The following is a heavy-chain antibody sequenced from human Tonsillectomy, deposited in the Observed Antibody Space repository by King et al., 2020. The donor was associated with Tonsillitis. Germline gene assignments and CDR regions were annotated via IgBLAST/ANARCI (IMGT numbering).Heavy chain of an antibody. CDR1: DSTFTNAW. V-gene: IGHV3-15*07. CDR3: TTGYGFYFDL. Sequence: VQLVESGGGLVKPGGSLRLSCAASDSTFTNAWMNWVRQAPGKGLEWVGRIKSKSAGGTTDFAAPVNGRFTISRDDSRKTVTLQMNILKTEDTAVYYCTTGYGFYFDLWGQGTLVTVSS. D-gene: IGHD1-1*01. J-gene: IGHJ4*02. CDR2: IKSKSAGGTT.